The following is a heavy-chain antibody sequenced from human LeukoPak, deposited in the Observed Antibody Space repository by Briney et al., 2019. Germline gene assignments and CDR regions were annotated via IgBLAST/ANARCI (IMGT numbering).Heavy chain of an antibody. CDR2: MYSSGTT. Sequence: SETLSLTCTVSGDSISSYYWSWIRQPAGKGLEWIGRMYSSGTTYYSPSPKSRITMSVDTSKNQFSLRLSSVTAADTAVYYCAREGGSYRSFDYWGQGTLVTVSS. CDR1: GDSISSYY. D-gene: IGHD1-26*01. V-gene: IGHV4-4*07. J-gene: IGHJ4*02. CDR3: AREGGSYRSFDY.